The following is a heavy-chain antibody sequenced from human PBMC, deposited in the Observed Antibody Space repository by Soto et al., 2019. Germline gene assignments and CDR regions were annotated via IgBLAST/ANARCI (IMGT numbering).Heavy chain of an antibody. D-gene: IGHD3-22*01. J-gene: IGHJ4*02. V-gene: IGHV3-48*01. CDR3: ARDHGRSSGYYDY. CDR1: GFTFSSYS. Sequence: EVQLVESGGGLVQPGGSLRLSCAASGFTFSSYSMNWVRQAPGKGLEWVSYISSSSSTIYYADSVKGRFTISRDNAKNSLYLQMNSLRAEDTAVYYCARDHGRSSGYYDYWGQGTLVTVSS. CDR2: ISSSSSTI.